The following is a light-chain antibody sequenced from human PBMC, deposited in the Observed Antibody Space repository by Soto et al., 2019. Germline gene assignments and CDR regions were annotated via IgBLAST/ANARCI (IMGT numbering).Light chain of an antibody. J-gene: IGLJ2*01. CDR3: SSYTSSSTVV. CDR2: DVS. CDR1: SSDVGGYHY. Sequence: QSALTQPASVSGSPGQSITISCTGTSSDVGGYHYVSWYQQNPGKAPKLMIYDVSNRPSGVSNRFSGSKSGNTASLTISGLQAEDEADYYCSSYTSSSTVVFGGGTKLTVL. V-gene: IGLV2-14*01.